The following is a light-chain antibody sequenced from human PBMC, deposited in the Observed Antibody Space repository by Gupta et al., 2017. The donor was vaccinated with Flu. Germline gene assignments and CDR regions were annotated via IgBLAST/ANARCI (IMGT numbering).Light chain of an antibody. Sequence: ASIKPTCTLSSEKSTYNIEWYQQRPGRSPQYIMKVKSDGSHGKGDGIPDRFMGSSSGADRXLXFSNLQXDDEDEYHCGPSKPEVFGTGTKVTVL. CDR1: SEKSTYN. CDR3: GPSKPEV. CDR2: VKSDGSH. V-gene: IGLV4-3*01. J-gene: IGLJ1*01.